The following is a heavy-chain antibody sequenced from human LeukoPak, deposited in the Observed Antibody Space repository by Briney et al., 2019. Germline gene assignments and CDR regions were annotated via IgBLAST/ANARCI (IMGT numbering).Heavy chain of an antibody. J-gene: IGHJ4*02. CDR3: ARGGSDYYDSSGYRWDY. CDR1: GGSFSGYY. V-gene: IGHV4-34*01. CDR2: INHSGST. D-gene: IGHD3-22*01. Sequence: SETLSLTCAVYGGSFSGYYWSWIRQPPGKGLEWIGEINHSGSTNYNPSLKSRVTTSVDTSKNQFSLKLSSVTAADTAVHYCARGGSDYYDSSGYRWDYWGQGTLVTVSS.